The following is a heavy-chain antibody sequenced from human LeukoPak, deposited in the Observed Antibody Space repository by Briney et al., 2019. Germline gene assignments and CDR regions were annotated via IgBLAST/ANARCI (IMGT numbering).Heavy chain of an antibody. CDR3: ARPLYILTGYNPPYELGY. V-gene: IGHV3-21*01. CDR1: GFTFSSYS. CDR2: ISSSSSYI. Sequence: GGSLRLSCAASGFTFSSYSMNWVRQAPGKGLEWVSSISSSSSYIYYADSVKGRFTISRDNAKNSLYLQMNSLRAEDTAVYYCARPLYILTGYNPPYELGYWGQGTLVTVSS. D-gene: IGHD3-9*01. J-gene: IGHJ4*02.